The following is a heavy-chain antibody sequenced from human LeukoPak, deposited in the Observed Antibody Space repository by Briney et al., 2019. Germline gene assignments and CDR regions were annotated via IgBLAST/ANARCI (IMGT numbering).Heavy chain of an antibody. Sequence: GGSLRLSCAASGFTFSSYAMSWVRQAPGKGLEWVSAISGSGGSTYYADSVKRRLTISRDNSKNTLYLQMNSLRAEDTAVYYCAKSLLGAVAGFDYWGQGTLVTVSS. D-gene: IGHD6-19*01. J-gene: IGHJ4*02. CDR2: ISGSGGST. V-gene: IGHV3-23*01. CDR1: GFTFSSYA. CDR3: AKSLLGAVAGFDY.